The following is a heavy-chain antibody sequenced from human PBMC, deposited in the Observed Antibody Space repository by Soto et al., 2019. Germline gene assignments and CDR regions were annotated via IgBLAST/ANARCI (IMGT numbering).Heavy chain of an antibody. CDR3: ARTLWIPFDY. D-gene: IGHD5-12*01. CDR1: GGSISSYY. J-gene: IGHJ4*02. Sequence: PSETLSLTCTVSGGSISSYYWSWIRQPPGKGLEWIGEINHSGSTNYNPSLKSRVTISVDTSKNQFSLKLSSVTAADTAVYYCARTLWIPFDYWGQGTLVTVSS. CDR2: INHSGST. V-gene: IGHV4-34*01.